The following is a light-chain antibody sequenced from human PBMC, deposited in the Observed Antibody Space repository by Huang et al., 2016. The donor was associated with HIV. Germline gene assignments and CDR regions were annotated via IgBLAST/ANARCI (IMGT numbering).Light chain of an antibody. Sequence: DIQMTQSPSSLSASVGDSVTITCRTSQDIGTYLNWYQQRPGKAPNLLIYGSSTVQGVVPSRFSGSGSGTEFTLTINGLQPDDFAIYYCHQTYTSSSFGQGTRLDTK. V-gene: IGKV1-39*01. J-gene: IGKJ5*01. CDR3: HQTYTSSS. CDR1: QDIGTY. CDR2: GSS.